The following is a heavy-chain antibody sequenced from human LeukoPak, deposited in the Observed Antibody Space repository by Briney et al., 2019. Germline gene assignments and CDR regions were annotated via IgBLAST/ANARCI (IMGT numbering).Heavy chain of an antibody. D-gene: IGHD1-26*01. CDR1: GFTFSSYS. CDR2: ISSSSSYI. J-gene: IGHJ5*02. Sequence: KTGGSLRLSCAASGFTFSSYSMNWIRQAPGKGLEWVSSISSSSSYIYYADSVKGRFTISRDNAKNSLYLQMNSLRAEDTAVYYCARGEPLRYNWFDPWGQGTLVTVSS. V-gene: IGHV3-21*01. CDR3: ARGEPLRYNWFDP.